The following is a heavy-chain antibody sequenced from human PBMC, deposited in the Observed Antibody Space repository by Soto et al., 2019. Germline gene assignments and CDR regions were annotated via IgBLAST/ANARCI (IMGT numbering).Heavy chain of an antibody. CDR2: IIPIFGTA. CDR1: GGTFSSYA. CDR3: ARGRLRDIAVTGTDWFDP. D-gene: IGHD6-19*01. J-gene: IGHJ5*02. Sequence: ASVKVSCKASGGTFSSYAISWVRQAPGQGLEWMGGIIPIFGTANYAQKFQGRVTITAGKSTSTAYMELSSLRSEDTAVYYCARGRLRDIAVTGTDWFDPWGQGTLVTVSS. V-gene: IGHV1-69*06.